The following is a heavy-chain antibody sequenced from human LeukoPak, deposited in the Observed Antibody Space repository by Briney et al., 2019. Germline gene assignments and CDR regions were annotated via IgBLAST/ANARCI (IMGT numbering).Heavy chain of an antibody. J-gene: IGHJ4*02. CDR2: IWYDGSNK. Sequence: IWYDGSNKYYADSVKGRFTISRDNSKNTLYLQMNSLRAEDTAVYYCAREYYYDSSGYFGYWGQGTLVTVSS. D-gene: IGHD3-22*01. CDR3: AREYYYDSSGYFGY. V-gene: IGHV3-33*01.